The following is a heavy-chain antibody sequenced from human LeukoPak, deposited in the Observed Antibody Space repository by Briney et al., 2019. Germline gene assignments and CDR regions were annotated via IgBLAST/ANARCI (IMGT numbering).Heavy chain of an antibody. D-gene: IGHD7-27*01. CDR3: ARHNNWGFDY. V-gene: IGHV5-51*01. Sequence: GESLKISCEASGYSFASYWIGWVRQMSGKGLEWMATIHPNDASTIYSPSFQGQVTISADKSINTAYLQWSTLKASDTAIYYCARHNNWGFDYWDRGTLLTVSS. J-gene: IGHJ4*02. CDR1: GYSFASYW. CDR2: IHPNDAST.